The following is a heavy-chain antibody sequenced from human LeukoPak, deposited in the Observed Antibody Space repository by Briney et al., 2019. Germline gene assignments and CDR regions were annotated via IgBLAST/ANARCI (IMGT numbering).Heavy chain of an antibody. D-gene: IGHD5-24*01. V-gene: IGHV3-48*03. CDR1: GFTFSTYE. CDR3: ARGDGGYYYGMDV. Sequence: PGGSLRLSCAAPGFTFSTYEMNWVRQAPGKGLEWVSYISGSGTTVYYADSVKVRFTISRDNAKNSLFLQINSLRAGDTAVYYCARGDGGYYYGMDVWGQGTTVTVSS. CDR2: ISGSGTTV. J-gene: IGHJ6*02.